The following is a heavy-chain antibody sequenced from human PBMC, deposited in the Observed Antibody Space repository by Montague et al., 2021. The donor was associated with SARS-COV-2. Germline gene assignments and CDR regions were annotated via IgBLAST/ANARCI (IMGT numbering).Heavy chain of an antibody. J-gene: IGHJ4*02. CDR1: GFSLSTSGVG. CDR2: IYWDDDK. Sequence: PALGKPTQTLTLTCTFSGFSLSTSGVGVGWIRLPPGKALEWLALIYWDDDKRYSPSLKSRLTITKDTSKNQVVLTMTNMDPVDTATYYCAHSRYYYYDSSGYRVYYFDYWGQGTLVTVSS. V-gene: IGHV2-5*02. CDR3: AHSRYYYYDSSGYRVYYFDY. D-gene: IGHD3-22*01.